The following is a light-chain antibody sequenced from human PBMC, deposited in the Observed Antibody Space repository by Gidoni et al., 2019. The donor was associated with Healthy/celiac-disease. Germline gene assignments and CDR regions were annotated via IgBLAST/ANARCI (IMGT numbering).Light chain of an antibody. J-gene: IGKJ4*01. CDR1: QSVLYSSNNKNY. CDR3: QQYYSTPLT. V-gene: IGKV4-1*01. CDR2: WAS. Sequence: DIVMTQYPASLAVSLGERATINCKSSQSVLYSSNNKNYLAWYQQKPGQPPKLLIYWASTREPGVPDRFSGSGSGTDFTLTISSLQAEDVAVYYCQQYYSTPLTFGGGTKVEIK.